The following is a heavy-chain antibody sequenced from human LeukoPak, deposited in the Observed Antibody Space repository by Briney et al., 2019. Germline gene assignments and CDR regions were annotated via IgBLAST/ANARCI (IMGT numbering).Heavy chain of an antibody. CDR2: ISSDGSLE. Sequence: GSLRPSCAASGFTFSSYAMHWVRQAPGKGLEWLAVISSDGSLEYYADSVKGRITISRDNSKNTLYLQMNSLRPEDTAVYYCARDPVPAAARHFDYWGQGTLVTVSS. V-gene: IGHV3-30-3*01. J-gene: IGHJ4*02. CDR1: GFTFSSYA. CDR3: ARDPVPAAARHFDY. D-gene: IGHD2-2*01.